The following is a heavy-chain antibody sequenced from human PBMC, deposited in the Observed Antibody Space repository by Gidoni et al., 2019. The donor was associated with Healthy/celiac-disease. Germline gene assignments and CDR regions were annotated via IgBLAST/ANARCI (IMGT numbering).Heavy chain of an antibody. V-gene: IGHV3-21*01. J-gene: IGHJ5*02. CDR3: ARAKEMATISDWFDP. D-gene: IGHD5-12*01. Sequence: EVQLVESGGGLVKPGGSLRLSCAASGFTFRSYSMNWVRQAPGKGLEWFSSISSSSSYIYYADSVKGRFTISRDNAKNSLYMQMNSLRAEDTAVYYCARAKEMATISDWFDPWGQGTLVTVSS. CDR1: GFTFRSYS. CDR2: ISSSSSYI.